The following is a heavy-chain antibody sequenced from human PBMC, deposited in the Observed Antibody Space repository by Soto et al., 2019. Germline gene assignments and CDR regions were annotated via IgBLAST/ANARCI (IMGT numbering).Heavy chain of an antibody. CDR2: IYSGGST. CDR3: ARMAVAGHDAFDI. V-gene: IGHV3-53*04. Sequence: GSLRLSCAASGFTVSSNYMSWVRQAPGKGLEWVSVIYSGGSTYYADSVKGRFTISRHNSKNTLYLQMNSLRAEDTAVYYCARMAVAGHDAFDIWGQGTMVTVSS. D-gene: IGHD6-19*01. J-gene: IGHJ3*02. CDR1: GFTVSSNY.